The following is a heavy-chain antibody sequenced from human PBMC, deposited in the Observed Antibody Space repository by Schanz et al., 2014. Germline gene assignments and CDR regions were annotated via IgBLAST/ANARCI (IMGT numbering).Heavy chain of an antibody. D-gene: IGHD6-19*01. J-gene: IGHJ3*02. Sequence: VQLVQSGAEVKKPGASVKVSCKVSGYSLNELSMHWVRQAPGRGLEWMGGFHHEDGDTVYAQKFQGRVIMTEDTSTDTAYVELSRLTSEDTAVYYCARGLGDERWLDLNEAFDIWGQGTIVTVSS. V-gene: IGHV1-24*01. CDR3: ARGLGDERWLDLNEAFDI. CDR1: GYSLNELS. CDR2: FHHEDGDT.